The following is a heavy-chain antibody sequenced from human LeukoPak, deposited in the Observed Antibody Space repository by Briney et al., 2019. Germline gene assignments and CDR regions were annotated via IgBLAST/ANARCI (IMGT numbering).Heavy chain of an antibody. CDR1: GFTFSNYW. Sequence: GGSLRLSCAASGFTFSNYWMTWVRQAPGKGLEWVASINQDGSDKYYVASVKGRFTVSRDNAKDSLYLQMNSLRAEDTAVYYCARWDYYGDYWGQGTLVSVSS. CDR3: ARWDYYGDY. J-gene: IGHJ4*02. V-gene: IGHV3-7*01. D-gene: IGHD3-22*01. CDR2: INQDGSDK.